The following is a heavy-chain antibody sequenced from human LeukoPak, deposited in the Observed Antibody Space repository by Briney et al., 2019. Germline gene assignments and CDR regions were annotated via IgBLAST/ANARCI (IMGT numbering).Heavy chain of an antibody. CDR2: INHSGST. CDR3: ARRIAAAGRLNYYYMDV. D-gene: IGHD6-13*01. J-gene: IGHJ6*03. V-gene: IGHV4-34*01. Sequence: SETLSLTCAVYGGSFRGYYWSWIRQPPGKGLEWIGEINHSGSTNYNPSLKSRVTISVDTSKNQFSLKLSSVTAADTAVYYCARRIAAAGRLNYYYMDVWGKGTTVTVSS. CDR1: GGSFRGYY.